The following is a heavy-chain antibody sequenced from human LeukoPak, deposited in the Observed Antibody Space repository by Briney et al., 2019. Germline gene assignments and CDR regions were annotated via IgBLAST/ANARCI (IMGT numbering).Heavy chain of an antibody. V-gene: IGHV3-23*01. Sequence: GGSRRLSCAASGFTFSPSAMSWVRQAPGKGLEWVSAISGSGGSTYYADSVKGRFTISRDNSKNTLCLQMNSLRAEDTAVYYCAKDHLPMIVVVIFDYWGQGTLVTVSS. D-gene: IGHD3-22*01. J-gene: IGHJ4*02. CDR2: ISGSGGST. CDR3: AKDHLPMIVVVIFDY. CDR1: GFTFSPSA.